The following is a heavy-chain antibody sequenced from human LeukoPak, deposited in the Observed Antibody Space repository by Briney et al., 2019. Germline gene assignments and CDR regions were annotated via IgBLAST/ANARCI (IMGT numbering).Heavy chain of an antibody. Sequence: GGSLRLSCAASRFTFSSYAMSWVRQAPGKGLEWVSAISGSGGSTYYADSVKGRFTISRDNSKNTLYLQMNSLRAEDTAVYYCAKDPYYDYVWGSYRYTNYFDYWGQGTLVTVSS. CDR3: AKDPYYDYVWGSYRYTNYFDY. V-gene: IGHV3-23*01. CDR2: ISGSGGST. J-gene: IGHJ4*02. D-gene: IGHD3-16*02. CDR1: RFTFSSYA.